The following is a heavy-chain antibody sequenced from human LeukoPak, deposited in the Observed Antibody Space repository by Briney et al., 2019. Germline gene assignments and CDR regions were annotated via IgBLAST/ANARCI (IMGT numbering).Heavy chain of an antibody. CDR2: INHSGST. J-gene: IGHJ1*01. CDR3: ARRYRQRLAYYFQH. Sequence: SETLSLTCAVYGGSFSGYYWSWIRQPPGKGLEWIGEINHSGSTNYNPSLKSRVTISVDTSKNQFSLKLSPVTAADTAVYYCARRYRQRLAYYFQHGGQGTLVTVSS. V-gene: IGHV4-34*01. CDR1: GGSFSGYY. D-gene: IGHD6-19*01.